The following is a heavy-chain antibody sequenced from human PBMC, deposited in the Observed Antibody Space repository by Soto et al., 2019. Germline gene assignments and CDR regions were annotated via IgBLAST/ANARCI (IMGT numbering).Heavy chain of an antibody. J-gene: IGHJ4*02. V-gene: IGHV3-23*01. CDR1: GFTFSKYA. Sequence: EVHLLESGGGLVQPGGSLRLSCGASGFTFSKYAMTWVRQAPGKGLEWVSSIDGSRDSTYYADSVKGRFSISRDNSQNTLYLQMNSLRPEDTALYFCAKERGGSHPTAMDYWGQGILVTVSS. CDR3: AKERGGSHPTAMDY. CDR2: IDGSRDST. D-gene: IGHD5-18*01.